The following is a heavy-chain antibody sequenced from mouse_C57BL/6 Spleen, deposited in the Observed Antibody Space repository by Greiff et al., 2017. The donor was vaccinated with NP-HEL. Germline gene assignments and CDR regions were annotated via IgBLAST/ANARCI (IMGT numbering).Heavy chain of an antibody. CDR3: ARSRYYCSSEYFDG. Sequence: VQLQQSGPELVKPGASVKIPCKASGYTFTDYNMDWVKQSHGKSLEWMGDITPNNGGTISNQKFKGKATVTVDKSSSTAYMELRSLTSEDTSFYYCARSRYYCSSEYFDGWGTGTTVTASS. D-gene: IGHD1-1*01. CDR2: ITPNNGGT. V-gene: IGHV1-18*01. CDR1: GYTFTDYN. J-gene: IGHJ1*03.